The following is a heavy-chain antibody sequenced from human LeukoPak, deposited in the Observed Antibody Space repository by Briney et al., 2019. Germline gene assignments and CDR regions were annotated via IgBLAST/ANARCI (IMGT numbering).Heavy chain of an antibody. V-gene: IGHV3-33*06. Sequence: GGSLRLSCAASGFTFSSYGMHWVRQAPGKGLEWVAVIWYDGSNKYYADSVKGRFTISRDNSKNTLYLQMNSLRAEDTAVYYCAKQSLYGSVFDYWGQGTLVTVSS. CDR1: GFTFSSYG. CDR2: IWYDGSNK. D-gene: IGHD6-19*01. J-gene: IGHJ4*02. CDR3: AKQSLYGSVFDY.